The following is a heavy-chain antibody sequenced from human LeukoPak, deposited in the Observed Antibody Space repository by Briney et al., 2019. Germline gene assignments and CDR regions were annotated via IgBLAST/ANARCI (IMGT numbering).Heavy chain of an antibody. CDR2: IYNSGSA. CDR3: ASLPGGTHYFES. CDR1: GASISSVGYF. D-gene: IGHD1-26*01. J-gene: IGHJ4*02. Sequence: SQTLSLTCTVSGASISSVGYFWSWIRQHPGKGLEWIGYIYNSGSAYYYPSLKSRVIITVDTSKNQFSLKLSSVTAADTAVYHCASLPGGTHYFESWGQGTLVTVSS. V-gene: IGHV4-31*03.